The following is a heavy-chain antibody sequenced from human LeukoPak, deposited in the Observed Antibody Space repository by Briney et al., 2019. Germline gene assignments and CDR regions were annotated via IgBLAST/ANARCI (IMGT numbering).Heavy chain of an antibody. V-gene: IGHV4-59*08. CDR3: ARRVVDTAMTWANWFDP. D-gene: IGHD5-18*01. J-gene: IGHJ5*02. CDR1: GGSISSNY. Sequence: SETLSLTCTVSGGSISSNYWTWIRQPPGKGLEWLGYIYYSGRTNFNPSLKSRVTMSVDTSKNQFSLKLSSVTAADTAVYYCARRVVDTAMTWANWFDPWGQGTLVTVSS. CDR2: IYYSGRT.